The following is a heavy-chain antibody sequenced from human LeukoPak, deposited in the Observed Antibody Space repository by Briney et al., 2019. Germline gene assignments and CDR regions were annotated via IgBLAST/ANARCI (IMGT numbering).Heavy chain of an antibody. CDR2: ISYDGSNK. V-gene: IGHV3-30-3*01. CDR1: GFTFSSYA. J-gene: IGHJ6*03. Sequence: GGSLRLSCAASGFTFSSYAMHWVRQAPGKGLEWVAVISYDGSNKYYADSVKGRFTISRDNSKNTLYLQMNSLRAEDTAVYYCASTFHDFWSGRATYYYYMDVWGKGTTVTVSS. D-gene: IGHD3-3*01. CDR3: ASTFHDFWSGRATYYYYMDV.